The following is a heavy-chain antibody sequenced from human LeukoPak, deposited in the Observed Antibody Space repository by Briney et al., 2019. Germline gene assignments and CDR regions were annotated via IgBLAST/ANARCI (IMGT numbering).Heavy chain of an antibody. D-gene: IGHD3-10*01. CDR1: GYTFTGYY. CDR2: INPNSGGT. Sequence: ASVKVSCKASGYTFTGYYMHWVRQAPGQGLEWMGWINPNSGGTNYAQKFQGRVTMTRDTSISTAYMELSRLRSDDTAVYYCARVTERFGTYFDYWGQGTLVTVSS. J-gene: IGHJ4*02. CDR3: ARVTERFGTYFDY. V-gene: IGHV1-2*02.